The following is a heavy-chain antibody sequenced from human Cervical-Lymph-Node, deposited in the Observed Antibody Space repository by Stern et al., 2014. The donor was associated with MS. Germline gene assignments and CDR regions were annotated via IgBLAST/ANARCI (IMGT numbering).Heavy chain of an antibody. CDR2: IYWDDQK. V-gene: IGHV2-5*02. J-gene: IGHJ4*02. CDR3: AHRTAGPFDY. Sequence: QVTLKESGPALVKPTQTLTLTCTFSGFSLSTRGLGVGWIRQPPGDALEWLAYIYWDDQKRYSPSLKSRLTITKDTSKNQVVLTLTNVDPVDTATYYCAHRTAGPFDYWGQGTLVTVSS. CDR1: GFSLSTRGLG.